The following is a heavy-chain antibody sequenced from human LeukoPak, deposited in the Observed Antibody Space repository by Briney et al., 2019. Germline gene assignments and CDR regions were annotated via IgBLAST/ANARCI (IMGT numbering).Heavy chain of an antibody. D-gene: IGHD2-2*01. J-gene: IGHJ6*02. CDR2: ISAYNGNT. CDR1: GYTFTSYG. CDR3: ARDRCSSTSCKNYYYYGMDV. V-gene: IGHV1-18*01. Sequence: ASVKVSRKASGYTFTSYGISWVRQAPGQGLEWMGWISAYNGNTNYAQKLQGRVTMTTDTSTSTAYMELRSLRSDDTAVYYCARDRCSSTSCKNYYYYGMDVWGQGTTVTVSS.